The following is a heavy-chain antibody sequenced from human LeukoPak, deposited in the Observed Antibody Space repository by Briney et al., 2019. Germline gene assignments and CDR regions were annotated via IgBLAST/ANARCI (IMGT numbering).Heavy chain of an antibody. CDR3: ASIITAGYFAGRGY. J-gene: IGHJ4*02. V-gene: IGHV3-21*01. Sequence: PGGSLRLSCAASGFTVSSNYMSWVRQAPGKGLEWVSSISSSSSYIYYADSVKGRFTISRDNAKNSLYLQMNSLRAEDTAVYYCASIITAGYFAGRGYWGQGTLVTVSS. CDR2: ISSSSSYI. CDR1: GFTVSSNY. D-gene: IGHD3-9*01.